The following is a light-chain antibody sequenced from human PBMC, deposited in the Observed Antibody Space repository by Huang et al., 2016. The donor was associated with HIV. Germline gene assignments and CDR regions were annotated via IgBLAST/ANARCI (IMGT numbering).Light chain of an antibody. CDR1: HGIRND. CDR3: QQHFNYPWT. J-gene: IGKJ1*01. CDR2: VAS. V-gene: IGKV1-6*01. Sequence: AIQVTQSPSSLPASVGDRVTITCRASHGIRNDLAWYQQKPGKPPKRLIYVASSLQSGVPPRFSGSGSCTDFTLTISSLQPEDFATYYCQQHFNYPWTFGQGTKVDFK.